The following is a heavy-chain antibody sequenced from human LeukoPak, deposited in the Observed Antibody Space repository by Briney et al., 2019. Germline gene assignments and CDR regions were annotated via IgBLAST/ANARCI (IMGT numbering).Heavy chain of an antibody. V-gene: IGHV3-23*01. Sequence: PGGSLRLSCAASGFKFTTFAMTWVRQAPGKGLEWVSTITGSGYYTYYADSVKGRFTVSRDNSKNTLYLHMNSLRAEDTALYYCAKAPDFTDTKHELDYWGQGNLVTVSS. CDR2: ITGSGYYT. CDR3: AKAPDFTDTKHELDY. J-gene: IGHJ4*02. D-gene: IGHD2-8*01. CDR1: GFKFTTFA.